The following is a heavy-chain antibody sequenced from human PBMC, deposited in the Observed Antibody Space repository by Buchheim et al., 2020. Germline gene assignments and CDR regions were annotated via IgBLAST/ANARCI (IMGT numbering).Heavy chain of an antibody. V-gene: IGHV4-61*01. Sequence: QVQLQESGPGLVKPSETLSLTCTVSGGSVSSGSHYWSWVRQPPGKGLEWIGYVYYNGGTNYNPSLKIRVTISIDTSKDQFSLRLSSVSAADTAAYYCARVARSSGIDYWGQGTL. CDR1: GGSVSSGSHY. J-gene: IGHJ4*02. D-gene: IGHD3-22*01. CDR2: VYYNGGT. CDR3: ARVARSSGIDY.